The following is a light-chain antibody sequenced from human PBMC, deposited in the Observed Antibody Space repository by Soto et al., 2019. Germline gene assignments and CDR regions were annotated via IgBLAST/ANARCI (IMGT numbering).Light chain of an antibody. CDR2: AAS. V-gene: IGKV1-39*01. CDR1: QSISSY. CDR3: QQSYSTPPELT. J-gene: IGKJ4*01. Sequence: DIQMTQSPSSLSASVGDRVTITCRASQSISSYLNWYQQKPGKAPKLLIYAASSWHSGVPSRFSGSGSGTDFTLTISSLQPEDFAAYYCQQSYSTPPELTFGGGTKVEIK.